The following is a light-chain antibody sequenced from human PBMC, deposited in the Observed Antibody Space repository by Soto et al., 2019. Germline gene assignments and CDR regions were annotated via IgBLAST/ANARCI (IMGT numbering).Light chain of an antibody. CDR1: QSVDSSY. CDR3: HQYGTPPRT. Sequence: EIVLTKSPGTQSLSPGEKATLSCRASQSVDSSYLAWYQQRPGQAPRLLIYSTSRRATGIPDRFSGRGSGTDFSLTISRLEPEDFAVYYCHQYGTPPRTFGQGTKLEI. J-gene: IGKJ2*01. V-gene: IGKV3-20*01. CDR2: STS.